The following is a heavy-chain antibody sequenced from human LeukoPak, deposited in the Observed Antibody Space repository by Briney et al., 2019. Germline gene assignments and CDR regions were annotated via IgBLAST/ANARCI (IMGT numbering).Heavy chain of an antibody. J-gene: IGHJ4*02. Sequence: GGSLGLSCAASGFTFSSYAMSWVRQAPGKGLEWVSAISGSGGSTYYADSVKGRFTISRDNSKNTLYLQMNSLRAEDTAVYYCANVYDSSGYTRTIDYWGQGTLVTVSS. CDR2: ISGSGGST. D-gene: IGHD3-22*01. CDR3: ANVYDSSGYTRTIDY. V-gene: IGHV3-23*01. CDR1: GFTFSSYA.